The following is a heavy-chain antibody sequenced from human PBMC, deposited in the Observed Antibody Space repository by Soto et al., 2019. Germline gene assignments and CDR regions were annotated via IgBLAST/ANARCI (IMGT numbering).Heavy chain of an antibody. CDR2: ISYDGSNK. D-gene: IGHD3-10*01. CDR1: GFTFSSYG. J-gene: IGHJ6*03. V-gene: IGHV3-30*18. CDR3: AKGPWFGESKDYYYYYMDV. Sequence: GGSLRLSCAASGFTFSSYGMHWVRQAPGKGLEWVAVISYDGSNKYYADSVKGRFTISRDNSKNTLYLQMNSLRAEDTAVYYCAKGPWFGESKDYYYYYMDVWGKGTTVTVSS.